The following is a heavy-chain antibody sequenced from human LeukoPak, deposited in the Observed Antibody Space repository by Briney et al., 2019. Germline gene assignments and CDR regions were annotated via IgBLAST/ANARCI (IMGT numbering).Heavy chain of an antibody. Sequence: PGGSLRLSCAASGFTFSNYWINWVRQAPGKGLEWVANIKQDGSETYCVDSVKGRFTISRDNAKNSLYLQMNSLRDEDTAVYYCARDGVAGGFDYWGQGILVTVSS. CDR3: ARDGVAGGFDY. V-gene: IGHV3-7*01. CDR1: GFTFSNYW. D-gene: IGHD6-19*01. J-gene: IGHJ4*02. CDR2: IKQDGSET.